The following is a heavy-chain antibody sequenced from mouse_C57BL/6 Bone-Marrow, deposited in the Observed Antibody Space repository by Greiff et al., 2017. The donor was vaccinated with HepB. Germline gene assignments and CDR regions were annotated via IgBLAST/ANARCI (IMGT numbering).Heavy chain of an antibody. D-gene: IGHD2-14*01. CDR2: IDPSDSYT. CDR1: GYTFTSYW. V-gene: IGHV1-59*01. J-gene: IGHJ3*01. CDR3: ARGVLGGAY. Sequence: VQLQQPGAELVRPGTSVKLSCKASGYTFTSYWMHWVKQRPGQGLEWIRVIDPSDSYTNYNQKFKGKATLTVDTSSSTAYMQLSSLTSEDSAVYYCARGVLGGAYWGQGTLVTVSA.